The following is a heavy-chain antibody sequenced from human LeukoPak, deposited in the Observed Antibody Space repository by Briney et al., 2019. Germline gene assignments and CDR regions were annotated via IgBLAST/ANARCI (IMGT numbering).Heavy chain of an antibody. D-gene: IGHD3-10*01. J-gene: IGHJ4*02. CDR1: GFTFSSYG. CDR3: AKDSGPFGELLDY. Sequence: PGRSLRLSCAASGFTFSSYGMHWVRQAPGKGLEWVAVIWYDGSNKYYADSVKGRFTISRDNPKNTLYLQMNSLRAEDTAVYYCAKDSGPFGELLDYWGQGTLVTVSS. V-gene: IGHV3-33*06. CDR2: IWYDGSNK.